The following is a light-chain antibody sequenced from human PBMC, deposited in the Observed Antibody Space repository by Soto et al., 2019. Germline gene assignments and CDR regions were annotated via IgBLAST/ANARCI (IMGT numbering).Light chain of an antibody. CDR2: AAT. J-gene: IGKJ2*01. CDR1: QTVHSN. Sequence: EIVMTQSPANLSVSPGGRATLACRARQTVHSNLAWYQHKSGQAPRLLIYAATTRATGIPARISGSGSGTEFTLTITSLQSEDSAVYCCPQYNDWPVYTFGPGNKLAIK. CDR3: PQYNDWPVYT. V-gene: IGKV3-15*01.